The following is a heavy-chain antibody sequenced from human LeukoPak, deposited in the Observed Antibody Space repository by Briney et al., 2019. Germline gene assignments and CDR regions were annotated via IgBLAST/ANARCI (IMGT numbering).Heavy chain of an antibody. CDR3: ARVRWEGRRAFDI. J-gene: IGHJ3*02. CDR2: TYYRSKWYN. V-gene: IGHV6-1*01. Sequence: SQTLSLTCAISGDSVSSNSAAWNWIRQSQSRGLEWLGRTYYRSKWYNDYAVSVKSRITINPDTSKNQFSLQLNSVTPEDTAVYYCARVRWEGRRAFDIWGQGTMVTVSS. CDR1: GDSVSSNSAA. D-gene: IGHD4-23*01.